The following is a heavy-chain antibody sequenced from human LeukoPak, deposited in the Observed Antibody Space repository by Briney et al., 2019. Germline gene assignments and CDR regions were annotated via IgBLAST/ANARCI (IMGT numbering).Heavy chain of an antibody. D-gene: IGHD3-22*01. CDR3: ARTMYYYDRSGYYSNWFDP. CDR1: GGSISSYY. J-gene: IGHJ5*02. CDR2: IYYSGST. V-gene: IGHV4-59*08. Sequence: SETLSLTCTVSGGSISSYYWSWIRQPPGKGLEWIGYIYYSGSTNYNPSLKSRVTISVDTSKNQFSLKLSSVTAADTAIYYCARTMYYYDRSGYYSNWFDPWGQGTLITVSS.